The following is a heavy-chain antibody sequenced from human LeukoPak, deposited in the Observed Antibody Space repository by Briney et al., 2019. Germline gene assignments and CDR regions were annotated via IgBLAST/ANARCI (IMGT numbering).Heavy chain of an antibody. CDR3: ARDAPPSSFGI. CDR2: IYYSGST. CDR1: VGSIKRYY. J-gene: IGHJ3*02. Sequence: SETLTLTCTVSVGSIKRYYWRWLRQPPGKGLGWIGYIYYSGSTNYNPSLKSRVIISVDTSKNQFSLKLTSVHAADAAVYYSARDAPPSSFGIWGQGTMVTVSS. V-gene: IGHV4-59*01.